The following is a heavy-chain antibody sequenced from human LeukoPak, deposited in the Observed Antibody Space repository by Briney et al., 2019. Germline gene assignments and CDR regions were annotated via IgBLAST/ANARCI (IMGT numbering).Heavy chain of an antibody. Sequence: SETLSLTCTVSGGSISSGDYYWSWIRHPPGTGLEWIGYIYYSGSTYYNPSLKSRVTISVDTSKNQFSLKLSSVTAADTAVYYCARGLVEVVGGYFDLWGRGTLVTVSS. J-gene: IGHJ2*01. CDR2: IYYSGST. CDR3: ARGLVEVVGGYFDL. D-gene: IGHD2-2*01. CDR1: GGSISSGDYY. V-gene: IGHV4-30-4*01.